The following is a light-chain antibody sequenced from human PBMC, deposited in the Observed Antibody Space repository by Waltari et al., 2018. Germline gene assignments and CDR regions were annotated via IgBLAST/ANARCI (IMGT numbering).Light chain of an antibody. J-gene: IGLJ2*01. CDR1: SSDVGSYNP. Sequence: QSALTQPASVSGSPGQSITISCTGTSSDVGSYNPVHWYEQHPGKAPKFMIYEVSKRPSGVSNRFSGSKSGNTASLTISGLQAEDEADYYCCSYAGSSTFVVFGGGTKLTVL. CDR3: CSYAGSSTFVV. CDR2: EVS. V-gene: IGLV2-23*02.